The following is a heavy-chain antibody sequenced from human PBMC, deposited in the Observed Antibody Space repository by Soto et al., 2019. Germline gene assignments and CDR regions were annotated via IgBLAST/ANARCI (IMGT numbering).Heavy chain of an antibody. Sequence: ESGGGVVQPGRSLRLSCAASGFTFSSYGMHWVRQAPGKGLEWVAVISYDGSNKYYADSVKGRFTISRDNSKNTLYLQMNSLRAEDTAVYYCAADYVILTGYPDYYYYYMDVWGKGTTVTVSS. CDR1: GFTFSSYG. CDR2: ISYDGSNK. J-gene: IGHJ6*03. CDR3: AADYVILTGYPDYYYYYMDV. V-gene: IGHV3-30*03. D-gene: IGHD3-9*01.